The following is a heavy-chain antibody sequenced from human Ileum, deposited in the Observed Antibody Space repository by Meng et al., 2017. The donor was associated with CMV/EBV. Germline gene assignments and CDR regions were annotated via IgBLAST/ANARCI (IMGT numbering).Heavy chain of an antibody. D-gene: IGHD1-1*01. Sequence: GVTFSNYWMHWVRQAPGKGLVWVSRINSDGSSIEYADSVKGRFTISRDNAKDTLYLQMNSLRAEDTAVYYCASYRYGTKDGHVLAWGQGTLVTVSS. CDR2: INSDGSSI. J-gene: IGHJ5*02. CDR3: ASYRYGTKDGHVLA. V-gene: IGHV3-74*03. CDR1: GVTFSNYW.